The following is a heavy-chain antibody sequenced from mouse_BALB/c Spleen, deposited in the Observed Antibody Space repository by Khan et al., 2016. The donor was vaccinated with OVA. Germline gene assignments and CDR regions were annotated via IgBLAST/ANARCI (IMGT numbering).Heavy chain of an antibody. Sequence: EVELVESGGGLVQPGGSRKLSCAASGFTFNSYGMHWVRQAPEKGLEWVVYISGDSNTIYYADTVKGRFTISRDNPKNTLFLQMTSLMSEDTAMYYCATSYFYGYYFDYWGPGTTLTVS. CDR1: GFTFNSYG. CDR2: ISGDSNTI. D-gene: IGHD1-1*01. J-gene: IGHJ2*01. CDR3: ATSYFYGYYFDY. V-gene: IGHV5-17*02.